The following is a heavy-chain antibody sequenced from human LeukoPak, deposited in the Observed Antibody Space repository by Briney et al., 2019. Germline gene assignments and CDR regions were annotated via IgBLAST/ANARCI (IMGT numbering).Heavy chain of an antibody. V-gene: IGHV5-51*01. CDR1: GYSFANYW. CDR3: ARQDGSASYFFDY. J-gene: IGHJ4*02. Sequence: GESLKISCKGSGYSFANYWIAWVGQMPGKSLEWMGIIYPGDPDTIYSPSLQGQVTISADKSISTAYLQWSSLRASDTAMYYCARQDGSASYFFDYWSQGTLVTVSS. CDR2: IYPGDPDT. D-gene: IGHD1-26*01.